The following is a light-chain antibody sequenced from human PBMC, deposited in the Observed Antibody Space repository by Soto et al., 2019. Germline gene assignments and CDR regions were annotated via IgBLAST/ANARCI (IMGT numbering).Light chain of an antibody. Sequence: QSVLTQPASVSGSPGQSITISCTGTISDVGSHNLVSWYQQHPDKAPKLIIYEVNERPSGVSSRFSGFKSGNTASLTVSGLQPDDEADYHCCSFAGTNPFPYVFGTGTKVTVL. V-gene: IGLV2-23*02. CDR1: ISDVGSHNL. CDR2: EVN. CDR3: CSFAGTNPFPYV. J-gene: IGLJ1*01.